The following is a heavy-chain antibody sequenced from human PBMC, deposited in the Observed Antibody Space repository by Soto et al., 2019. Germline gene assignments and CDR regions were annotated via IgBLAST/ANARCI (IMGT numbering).Heavy chain of an antibody. J-gene: IGHJ4*02. V-gene: IGHV3-48*02. D-gene: IGHD3-16*01. CDR2: ISSGSSSI. Sequence: EVQLVESGGGLVQPGGSLRLSCAASGFTFSSYTMKWVRQAPGKGLEWVSYISSGSSSIYYAASVKGRFTISRDNAKNSLNLQMNSRRDEGTDVYYCVRDWGYWGQGPLVTVSS. CDR1: GFTFSSYT. CDR3: VRDWGY.